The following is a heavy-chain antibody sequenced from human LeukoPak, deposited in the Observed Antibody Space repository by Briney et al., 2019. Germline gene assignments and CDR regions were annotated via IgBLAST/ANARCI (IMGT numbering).Heavy chain of an antibody. D-gene: IGHD2/OR15-2a*01. CDR3: ARTFYDTLDSDAFDF. V-gene: IGHV1-2*02. Sequence: GASVKVSCKASGYTFTGYYMHWVRQAPGQGLEWMEWINPDSGCTNNAQKFQGRVTMTRDTSISTAYMELSRLRSDDTAVYYCARTFYDTLDSDAFDFWGQGTMVIVSS. CDR2: INPDSGCT. J-gene: IGHJ3*01. CDR1: GYTFTGYY.